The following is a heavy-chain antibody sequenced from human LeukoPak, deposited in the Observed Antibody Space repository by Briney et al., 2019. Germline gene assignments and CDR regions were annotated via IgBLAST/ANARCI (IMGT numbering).Heavy chain of an antibody. V-gene: IGHV1-2*02. CDR1: GYTLTDYY. J-gene: IGHJ4*02. Sequence: ASVKLSCKASGYTLTDYYMHWVRQAPGQGLEWMGWFNPNSGGTYYAQKFQGRVTMTRDTAITTAYMYLSRLRSDDTAVYYCGRRGSPALEYWGQGTLVSVCS. D-gene: IGHD3-10*01. CDR2: FNPNSGGT. CDR3: GRRGSPALEY.